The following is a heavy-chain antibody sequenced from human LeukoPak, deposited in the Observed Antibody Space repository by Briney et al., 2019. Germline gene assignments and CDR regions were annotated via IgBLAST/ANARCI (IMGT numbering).Heavy chain of an antibody. CDR1: GFTFSNFL. D-gene: IGHD6-13*01. CDR3: ARGPSSNWSGLDF. J-gene: IGHJ4*02. V-gene: IGHV3-74*01. Sequence: GGSLRLPCAASGFTFSNFLMTWVRQAPGKGLVWVSRISPTGSTTSYADSVKGRFTVSRDNAKNTLYLQVNNLRAEDTAVYYCARGPSSNWSGLDFWGQGTLLTVSS. CDR2: ISPTGSTT.